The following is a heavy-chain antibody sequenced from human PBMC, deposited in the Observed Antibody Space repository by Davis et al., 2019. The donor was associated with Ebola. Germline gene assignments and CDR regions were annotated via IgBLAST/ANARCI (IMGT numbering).Heavy chain of an antibody. V-gene: IGHV3-7*01. CDR1: GFTFSDYY. CDR2: IKYDGSDK. D-gene: IGHD6-19*01. Sequence: PGGSLRLSCAASGFTFSDYYMNWIRQTPGKGLEWVGKIKYDGSDKYYVDSVKGRFTISRDNAKNSLYLQMNSLTVEDTAIYYCAKDSGWQMSPWGQGTLVIVSS. CDR3: AKDSGWQMSP. J-gene: IGHJ5*02.